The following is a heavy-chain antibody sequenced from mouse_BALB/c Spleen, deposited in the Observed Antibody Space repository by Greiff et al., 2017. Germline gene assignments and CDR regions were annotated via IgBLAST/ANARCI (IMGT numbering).Heavy chain of an antibody. V-gene: IGHV14-3*02. CDR1: GFNIKDTY. CDR2: IDPANGNT. J-gene: IGHJ3*01. D-gene: IGHD3-2*01. Sequence: VQLQQSGAELVKPGASVKLSCTASGFNIKDTYMHWVKQRPEQGLEWIGRIDPANGNTKYDPKFQGKATITADTSSNTAYLQLSSLTSEDTAVYYCALDSSGYEFAYWGQGTLVTVSA. CDR3: ALDSSGYEFAY.